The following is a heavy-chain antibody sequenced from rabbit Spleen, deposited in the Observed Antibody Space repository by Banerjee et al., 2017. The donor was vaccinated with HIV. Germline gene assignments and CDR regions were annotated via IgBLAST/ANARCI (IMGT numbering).Heavy chain of an antibody. CDR3: ARDLTDVIGWNFGW. CDR1: GFSFSSSYD. CDR2: IYDDSDATT. Sequence: QSLEESGGDLVKPGASLTLTCTASGFSFSSSYDICWVRQAPGKGLEWIACIYDDSDATTWYANWAKGRFTFSKTSSTTVTLQMTSLTAADTATYFCARDLTDVIGWNFGWWGPGTLVTVS. V-gene: IGHV1S40*01. D-gene: IGHD1-1*01. J-gene: IGHJ4*01.